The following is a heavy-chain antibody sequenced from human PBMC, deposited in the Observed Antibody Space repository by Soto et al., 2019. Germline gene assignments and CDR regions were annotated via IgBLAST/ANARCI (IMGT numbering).Heavy chain of an antibody. CDR2: IITFNGHT. Sequence: GASVKVSCKASGYTFSSYGISWVRQAPGQGLEWMGWIITFNGHTNYSQKFQGRVTMTTDTSTSTAYMELRSLRSDDTAVYYCARGSRQQLVLGGQGTLVTVSS. CDR1: GYTFSSYG. D-gene: IGHD6-13*01. V-gene: IGHV1-18*01. CDR3: ARGSRQQLVL. J-gene: IGHJ4*02.